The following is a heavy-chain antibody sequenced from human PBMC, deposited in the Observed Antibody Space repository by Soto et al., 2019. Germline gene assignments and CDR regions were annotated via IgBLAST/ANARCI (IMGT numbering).Heavy chain of an antibody. Sequence: QVQLVEAGGGVVQPGRSMRLSCAASGFTFSSYGMHWVRQAPGKGLEWVAVISYDGSNKYYADSVKGRFTISRDNSKNTLYLQMNSLRAEDTAVYYCAKVSQEYSSGWYVDYWGQGTLVTVSS. CDR1: GFTFSSYG. CDR3: AKVSQEYSSGWYVDY. V-gene: IGHV3-30*18. CDR2: ISYDGSNK. J-gene: IGHJ4*02. D-gene: IGHD6-19*01.